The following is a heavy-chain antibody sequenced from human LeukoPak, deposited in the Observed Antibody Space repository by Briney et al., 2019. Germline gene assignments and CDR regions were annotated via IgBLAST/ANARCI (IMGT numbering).Heavy chain of an antibody. V-gene: IGHV3-74*01. D-gene: IGHD7-27*01. CDR1: GFTFSSSW. Sequence: GGSLRLSCAASGFTFSSSWTHWVRQAPGKGLVWVSRINPDGSTTNYADSVKGRFTISRDNANNMLYLLMNSLRVDDTAVYYCVRALLGTSDYWGQGTLDTVSS. CDR3: VRALLGTSDY. CDR2: INPDGSTT. J-gene: IGHJ4*02.